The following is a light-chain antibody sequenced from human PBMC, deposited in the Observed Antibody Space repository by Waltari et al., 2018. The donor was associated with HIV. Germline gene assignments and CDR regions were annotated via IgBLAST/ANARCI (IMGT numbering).Light chain of an antibody. CDR2: EVT. Sequence: QSALTQPPSASGSLGQSVTISCTGSSSDIGAYESVSWFQQHPRRAPKRFLYEVTRRPSTVADRFSGSRSGSTAFLTVAGLQPDDEATYFCSSYGDSLRVLFGGGTNVTVL. V-gene: IGLV2-8*01. CDR3: SSYGDSLRVL. J-gene: IGLJ3*02. CDR1: SSDIGAYES.